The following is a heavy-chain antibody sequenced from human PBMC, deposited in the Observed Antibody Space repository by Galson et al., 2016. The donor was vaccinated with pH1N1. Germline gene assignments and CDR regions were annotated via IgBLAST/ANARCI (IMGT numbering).Heavy chain of an antibody. J-gene: IGHJ6*02. D-gene: IGHD3-10*01. V-gene: IGHV1-69*02. CDR2: ILPIVGIT. Sequence: SVKVSCKASGGTLSRHTISWVRQAPGQGLEWMGRILPIVGITNYAQKLQGRVTITADRFTSTVYMELSGLTSDDTAVYYCATETGSSGMDVWGQGTTVTVSS. CDR1: GGTLSRHT. CDR3: ATETGSSGMDV.